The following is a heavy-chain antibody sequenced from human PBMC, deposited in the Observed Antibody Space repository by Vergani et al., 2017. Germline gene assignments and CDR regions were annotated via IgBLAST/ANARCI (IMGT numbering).Heavy chain of an antibody. J-gene: IGHJ4*02. Sequence: QVQLQESVPGLVKPSQTLSLTCTVSGGSISSGGYYWSWIRQHPGKGLEWIGYIYYSGSTYYNPSLKSRVTISVDTSKNQFSLKLSSVTAADTAVYYCARGGPGIAAAGYGDWGQGTLVTVSS. CDR1: GGSISSGGYY. D-gene: IGHD6-13*01. V-gene: IGHV4-31*03. CDR2: IYYSGST. CDR3: ARGGPGIAAAGYGD.